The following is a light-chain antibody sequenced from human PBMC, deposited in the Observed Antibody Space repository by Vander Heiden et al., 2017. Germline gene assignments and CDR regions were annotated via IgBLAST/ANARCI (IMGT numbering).Light chain of an antibody. J-gene: IGKJ2*01. Sequence: EIVMTQSPATLSVSPGERATLSCRASQSVSSNLAWYQQKPGQAPRLLICGASTRATGIPARFSGSGSGTEFTLTISSLQSEDFAVYYCQQYNNWPPRSYTFGQGTKLEIK. CDR3: QQYNNWPPRSYT. CDR1: QSVSSN. V-gene: IGKV3-15*01. CDR2: GAS.